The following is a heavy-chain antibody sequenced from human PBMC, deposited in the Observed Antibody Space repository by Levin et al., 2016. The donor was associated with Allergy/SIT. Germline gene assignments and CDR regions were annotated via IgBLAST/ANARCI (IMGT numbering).Heavy chain of an antibody. CDR2: IGSSGDSA. D-gene: IGHD3-22*01. CDR1: GFTFSTYA. CDR3: AKRVDSSGIVFSHFDS. J-gene: IGHJ4*02. V-gene: IGHV3-23*01. Sequence: GGSLRLSCAASGFTFSTYAMSWVRQAPGKGLEWVSAIGSSGDSALYADSVKGRFTISRDNSKNTLYMEMSSLRAEDTAIYYCAKRVDSSGIVFSHFDSWGRGTLVTVSS.